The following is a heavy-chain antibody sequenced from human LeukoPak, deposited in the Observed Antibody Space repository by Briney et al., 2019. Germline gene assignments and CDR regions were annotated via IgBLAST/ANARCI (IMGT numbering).Heavy chain of an antibody. CDR3: ARNYGDSLYYFDY. CDR2: IYYSGST. J-gene: IGHJ4*02. V-gene: IGHV4-59*01. Sequence: PSETLSLTCAVYGGSFSGYYWSWIRQPPGKGLEWIGYIYYSGSTNYNPSLKSRVTISVDTSKNQFSLKLSSVTVADTAVYYCARNYGDSLYYFDYWGQGTLVTVSS. D-gene: IGHD4-17*01. CDR1: GGSFSGYY.